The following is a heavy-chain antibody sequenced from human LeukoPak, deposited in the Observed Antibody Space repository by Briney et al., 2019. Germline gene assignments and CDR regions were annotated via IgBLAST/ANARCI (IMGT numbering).Heavy chain of an antibody. Sequence: GGSLRLSCAASGFTFSSYSMNWVRQAPGKGLEWVSSISSSSSYIYYADSVKGRLTISRDNAKNSLYLQMNSLRAEDTAVYYCARETMLWYFWSGYRQPYFDYWGQGTLVTVSS. CDR1: GFTFSSYS. CDR2: ISSSSSYI. J-gene: IGHJ4*02. CDR3: ARETMLWYFWSGYRQPYFDY. V-gene: IGHV3-21*01. D-gene: IGHD3-3*01.